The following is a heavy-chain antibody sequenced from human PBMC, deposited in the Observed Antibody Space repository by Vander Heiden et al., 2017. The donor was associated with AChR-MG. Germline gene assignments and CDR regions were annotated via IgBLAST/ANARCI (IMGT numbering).Heavy chain of an antibody. CDR1: AFTFSNTA. Sequence: QVQLVQSGPEGKKPGTSVKVSCKASAFTFSNTAVQVVRQVRGQPLEWIGWIAISNTNYAQKFQEKVSITWDMSTSTAYMELNSLKSEDTAVYYCAADSRGWLDPWGQGTQVTVSS. CDR2: IAISNT. V-gene: IGHV1-58*01. CDR3: AADSRGWLDP. J-gene: IGHJ5*02.